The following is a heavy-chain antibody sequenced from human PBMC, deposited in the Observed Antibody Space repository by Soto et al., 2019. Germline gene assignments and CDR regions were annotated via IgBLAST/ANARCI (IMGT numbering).Heavy chain of an antibody. CDR1: GESVTSNSAA. J-gene: IGHJ4*02. CDR2: TYYQSKLYN. Sequence: PSPTRSLTYAICGESVTSNSAAWNWISQSPSRGLEWLGRTYYQSKLYNDYAVSVKSRIIINPDTSKNQISLQLTYVTHEDTAVYNCGRDQHYCYSCGQGRLVTVSS. CDR3: GRDQHYCYS. V-gene: IGHV6-1*01.